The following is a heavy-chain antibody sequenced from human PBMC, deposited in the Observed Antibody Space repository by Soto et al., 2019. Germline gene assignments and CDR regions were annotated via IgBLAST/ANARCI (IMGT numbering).Heavy chain of an antibody. CDR3: ARVVRRNTVVTRYYYGMDV. J-gene: IGHJ6*02. Sequence: ATVKVSCKASGYTFTGYYMHWVRQAPGQGLEWMGWINPNSGGTNYAQKFQGRVTMTRDTSISTAYMELSRLRSDDTAVYYCARVVRRNTVVTRYYYGMDVWGQGTTVTVSS. CDR1: GYTFTGYY. D-gene: IGHD2-21*02. CDR2: INPNSGGT. V-gene: IGHV1-2*02.